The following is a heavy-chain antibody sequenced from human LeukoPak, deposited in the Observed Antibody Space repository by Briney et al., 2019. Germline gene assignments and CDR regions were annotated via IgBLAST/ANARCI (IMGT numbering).Heavy chain of an antibody. CDR2: INPNSGGT. Sequence: ASVKVSCKASGYTFTGYYMHWVRQAPGQGLEWMGWINPNSGGTNYAQKFQGRVTTTRDTSISTAYMELSRLRSDDTAVYYCARDYYDSSGYYYYFDYWGQGTLVTVSS. V-gene: IGHV1-2*02. CDR1: GYTFTGYY. D-gene: IGHD3-22*01. J-gene: IGHJ4*02. CDR3: ARDYYDSSGYYYYFDY.